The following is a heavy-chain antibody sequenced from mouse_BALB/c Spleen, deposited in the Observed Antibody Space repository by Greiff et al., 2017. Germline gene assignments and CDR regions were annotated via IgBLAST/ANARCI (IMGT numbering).Heavy chain of an antibody. J-gene: IGHJ2*01. Sequence: EVNVVESGGGLVKPGGSLKLSCAASGFAFSSYDMSWVRQTPEKRLEWVAYISSGGGSTYYPDTVKGRFTISRDNAKNTLYLQMSSLKSEDTAMYYCARRDYRYDGDYWGQGTTLTVSS. CDR2: ISSGGGST. CDR3: ARRDYRYDGDY. D-gene: IGHD2-14*01. CDR1: GFAFSSYD. V-gene: IGHV5-12-1*01.